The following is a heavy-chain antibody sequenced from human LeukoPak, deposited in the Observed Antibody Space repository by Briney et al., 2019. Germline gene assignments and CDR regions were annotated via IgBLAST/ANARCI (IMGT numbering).Heavy chain of an antibody. CDR3: ARKENAYYYFDY. Sequence: PSGTLSLTCAVSGGSISSSSWWGWIRQPPGKGLEWIAYHSGTTYYNPSLQSRVTMSVDTSKNQFSLKLSSVTAVDTAVYYCARKENAYYYFDYWGQGTLVTVSS. CDR2: HSGTT. V-gene: IGHV4-28*01. D-gene: IGHD3-16*01. J-gene: IGHJ4*02. CDR1: GGSISSSSW.